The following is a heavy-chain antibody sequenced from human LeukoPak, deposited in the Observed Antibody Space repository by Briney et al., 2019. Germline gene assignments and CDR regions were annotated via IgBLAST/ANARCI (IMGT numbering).Heavy chain of an antibody. Sequence: GRSLRLSCAASGFTFSSYAMSWVRQAPGKGLEWVANIKQDGSEKYYVDSVKGRFTISRDNAKNSLYLQMNSLRAEDTAVYYCARASIAADDYWGQGTLVTVSS. D-gene: IGHD6-13*01. V-gene: IGHV3-7*01. CDR1: GFTFSSYA. J-gene: IGHJ4*02. CDR3: ARASIAADDY. CDR2: IKQDGSEK.